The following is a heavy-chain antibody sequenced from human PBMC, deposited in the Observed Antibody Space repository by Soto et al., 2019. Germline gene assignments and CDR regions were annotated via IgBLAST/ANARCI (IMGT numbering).Heavy chain of an antibody. J-gene: IGHJ5*02. CDR1: WGAFSRYA. Sequence: WXSVDVSLKASWGAFSRYAISWVRQAHGQELKWMGGIIPTFGTANYAQKFQGRVTITADESTSTAYMELSSLRSEDTAVYYCARDLPGYSYGHGVCWFDPWGQGTLVTVSS. D-gene: IGHD5-18*01. CDR3: ARDLPGYSYGHGVCWFDP. V-gene: IGHV1-69*13. CDR2: IIPTFGTA.